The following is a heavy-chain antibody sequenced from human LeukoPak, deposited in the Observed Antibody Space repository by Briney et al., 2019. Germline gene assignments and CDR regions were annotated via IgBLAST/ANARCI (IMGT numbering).Heavy chain of an antibody. V-gene: IGHV4-59*01. CDR2: VYYSGNT. D-gene: IGHD3-22*01. J-gene: IGHJ3*02. Sequence: GSLRLSCAASGFTFSSYAMSWIRQPPGKGLEWIGYVYYSGNTNSNPSLKSRVTISEDMSMNQFSLRLRSVTAADTAVYYYARAKYYDDNGYYLVHAFDIWGPGTLVTVSS. CDR3: ARAKYYDDNGYYLVHAFDI. CDR1: GFTFSSYA.